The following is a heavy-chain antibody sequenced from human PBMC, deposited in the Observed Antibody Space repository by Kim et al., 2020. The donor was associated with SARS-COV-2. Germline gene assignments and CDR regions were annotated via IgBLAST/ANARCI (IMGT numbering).Heavy chain of an antibody. Sequence: ASVKVSCKASGYSFTSYAIHWVRQAPGQRLEWTGWINPGNGNTKYSQKLQGRVTMSRDTSASTAYMELSSLRSEDTAVYYCATKDYVDTRAFDIWGQGTM. V-gene: IGHV1-3*01. D-gene: IGHD4-17*01. CDR1: GYSFTSYA. CDR3: ATKDYVDTRAFDI. CDR2: INPGNGNT. J-gene: IGHJ3*02.